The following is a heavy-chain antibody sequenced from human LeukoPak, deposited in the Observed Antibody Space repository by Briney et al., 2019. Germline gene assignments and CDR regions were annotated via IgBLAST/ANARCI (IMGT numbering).Heavy chain of an antibody. Sequence: GEPLKISCKGSVSSFTSNWITWLRQMPGKGLDGMGRIEPSPSYTNYSPSFQGHVTISADKSISTAYLQWSSLKASDTAMYYCARQPEGTWFDPWGQGTLVTVSS. J-gene: IGHJ5*02. CDR3: ARQPEGTWFDP. V-gene: IGHV5-10-1*01. D-gene: IGHD1-1*01. CDR1: VSSFTSNW. CDR2: IEPSPSYT.